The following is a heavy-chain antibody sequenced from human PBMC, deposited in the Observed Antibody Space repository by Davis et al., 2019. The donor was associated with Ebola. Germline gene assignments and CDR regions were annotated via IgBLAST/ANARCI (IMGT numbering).Heavy chain of an antibody. J-gene: IGHJ6*02. CDR2: ISGSGGST. CDR3: ASVRYCSSTSCYYYYGMDV. V-gene: IGHV3-23*01. D-gene: IGHD2-2*01. Sequence: PGGSLRLSCAASGFTFSSYAMSWVRQAPGKGLEWVSAISGSGGSTYYADSVKGRFTISRDNSKNTLYLQMNSLRAEDTAVYYCASVRYCSSTSCYYYYGMDVWGQGTTVTVSS. CDR1: GFTFSSYA.